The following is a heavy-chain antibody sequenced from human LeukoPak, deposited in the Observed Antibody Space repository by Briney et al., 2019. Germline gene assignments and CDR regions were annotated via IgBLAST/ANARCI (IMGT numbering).Heavy chain of an antibody. Sequence: GGSLRLSCAASGFTFSLYWMNWVRRAPGKGREWVANIKQDGSEKNYVESVKGRFTISRDNAKNSLYLQMNNLRVEDTAMYYCAGGTGFIIKDWGQGTLVTVSP. V-gene: IGHV3-7*03. CDR2: IKQDGSEK. CDR1: GFTFSLYW. D-gene: IGHD3-9*01. J-gene: IGHJ4*02. CDR3: AGGTGFIIKD.